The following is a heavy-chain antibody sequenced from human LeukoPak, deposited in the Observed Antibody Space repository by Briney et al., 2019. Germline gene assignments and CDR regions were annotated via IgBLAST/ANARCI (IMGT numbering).Heavy chain of an antibody. CDR2: INTGNGNT. J-gene: IGHJ5*02. Sequence: ASVKVSCKASGYTFTSYTIHWVRQAPGQRLEWMGWINTGNGNTEYSQKFQGRVTVTTDTFASTAYMELSSLRSEHTAVYYCARCGYSDAWSCDHWGQGTLVTVSS. V-gene: IGHV1-3*04. CDR3: ARCGYSDAWSCDH. D-gene: IGHD5-18*01. CDR1: GYTFTSYT.